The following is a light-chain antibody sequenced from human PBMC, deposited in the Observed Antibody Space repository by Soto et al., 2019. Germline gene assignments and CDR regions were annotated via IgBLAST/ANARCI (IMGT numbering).Light chain of an antibody. V-gene: IGKV1-39*01. Sequence: DIQMTQSPSSLSASVGDRVTITCRASQSISSCLNWYQQKPGRAPKVLINAASSLQNGVPSRFMGRRSGTDFTLAIGRLTPEEFGAYYCQQSYSTPSTFGQGTRLEIK. CDR2: AAS. J-gene: IGKJ5*01. CDR1: QSISSC. CDR3: QQSYSTPST.